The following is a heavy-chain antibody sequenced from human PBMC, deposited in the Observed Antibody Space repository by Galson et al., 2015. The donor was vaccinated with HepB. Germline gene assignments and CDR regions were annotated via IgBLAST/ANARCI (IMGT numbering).Heavy chain of an antibody. CDR3: ASLITMVRGENIREYYYYGMDV. D-gene: IGHD3-10*01. J-gene: IGHJ6*02. CDR1: GFTFSSYS. CDR2: ISSSSSTI. Sequence: SLRLSCAASGFTFSSYSMNWVRQAPGKGLEWVSYISSSSSTIYYADPVKGRFTISRDNAKNSLYLQMNSLRAEDTAVYYCASLITMVRGENIREYYYYGMDVWGQGTTVTVSS. V-gene: IGHV3-48*04.